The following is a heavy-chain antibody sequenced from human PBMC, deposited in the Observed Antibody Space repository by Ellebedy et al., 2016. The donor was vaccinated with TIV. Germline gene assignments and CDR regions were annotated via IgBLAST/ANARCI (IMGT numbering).Heavy chain of an antibody. J-gene: IGHJ4*02. CDR1: GFTFSSYA. CDR3: ATLGGYGDYDVRHY. CDR2: ISGSGGST. Sequence: GGSLRLXXAASGFTFSSYAMSWVRQASGKGLEWVSAISGSGGSTYYADSVKGRFTISRDNSKNTLYLQMNSLRAEDTAVYYCATLGGYGDYDVRHYWGQGTLVTVSS. D-gene: IGHD4-17*01. V-gene: IGHV3-23*01.